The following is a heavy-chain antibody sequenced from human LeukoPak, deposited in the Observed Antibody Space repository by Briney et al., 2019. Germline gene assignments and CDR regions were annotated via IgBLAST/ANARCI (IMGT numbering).Heavy chain of an antibody. J-gene: IGHJ4*02. Sequence: SETLSLTCAVYGGSFSGYYWSWIRQPPGKGLEWIGEINHSGSTNYNPSLKSRVTISVDTSKNQFSLKLSSVTAADTAVYYRARGRTIVDYWGQGTLVTVSS. V-gene: IGHV4-34*01. CDR2: INHSGST. CDR1: GGSFSGYY. D-gene: IGHD1-26*01. CDR3: ARGRTIVDY.